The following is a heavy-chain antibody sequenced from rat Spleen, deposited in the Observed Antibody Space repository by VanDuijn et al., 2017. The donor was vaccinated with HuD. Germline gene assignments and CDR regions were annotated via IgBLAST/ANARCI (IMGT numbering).Heavy chain of an antibody. J-gene: IGHJ3*01. V-gene: IGHV5-58*01. D-gene: IGHD1-12*03. CDR1: GFTFSRYW. CDR3: AKRDYDGYYPFAY. CDR2: ITPDGGST. Sequence: EVQLVETGGGLVQPGRSLKLSCVASGFTFSRYWMYLIRQAPGKGLECVSSITPDGGSTYYPDSVKGRFTISRDNAQNTVYLQMNSLRSEDTATYYCAKRDYDGYYPFAYWGQGTLVTVSS.